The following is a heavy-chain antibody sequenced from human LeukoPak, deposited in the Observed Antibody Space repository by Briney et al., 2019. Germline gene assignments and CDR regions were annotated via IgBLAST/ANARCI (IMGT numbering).Heavy chain of an antibody. V-gene: IGHV3-21*01. Sequence: KPGGSLRLSCAASGFTFSSYSMNWVRQAPGKGLEWVSSISSSSSYIYYADSVKGRFTISRDNAKNSLYLQMKSLRAEDTAVYYCARDLIFRGDWFDPWGQGTLVTVSS. CDR1: GFTFSSYS. J-gene: IGHJ5*02. CDR2: ISSSSSYI. D-gene: IGHD2-21*01. CDR3: ARDLIFRGDWFDP.